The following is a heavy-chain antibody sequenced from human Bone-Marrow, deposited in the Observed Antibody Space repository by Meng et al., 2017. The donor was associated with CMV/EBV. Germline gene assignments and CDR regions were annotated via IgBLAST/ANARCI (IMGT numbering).Heavy chain of an antibody. V-gene: IGHV4-39*07. D-gene: IGHD2/OR15-2a*01. CDR2: LYYNGDT. J-gene: IGHJ4*02. Sequence: PQLQESGPGPVKPSETLSLTCTVSGGPNSSNYYWGWIRQSPGKGLEWIGSLYYNGDTYYNPSLKSRVTLSVDTSKNQFSLKLNSVIAADTAVYYCAQRIYIDSYYFDSWGQGTLVTVSS. CDR1: GGPNSSNYY. CDR3: AQRIYIDSYYFDS.